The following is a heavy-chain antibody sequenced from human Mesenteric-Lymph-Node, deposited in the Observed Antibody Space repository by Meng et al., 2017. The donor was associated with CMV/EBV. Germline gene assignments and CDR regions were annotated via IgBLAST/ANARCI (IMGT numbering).Heavy chain of an antibody. Sequence: QLQLQESGPGLVNPSETLSLPCTVPAGSISSSSYYWGWIRQPPGKGLEWIGSIYYSGSTYYNPSLKSRVTISVDTSKNQFSLKLSSVTAADTAVYYCARPHYYGSGSSPWFDPWGQGTLVTVSS. CDR2: IYYSGST. D-gene: IGHD3-10*01. V-gene: IGHV4-39*01. CDR3: ARPHYYGSGSSPWFDP. J-gene: IGHJ5*02. CDR1: AGSISSSSYY.